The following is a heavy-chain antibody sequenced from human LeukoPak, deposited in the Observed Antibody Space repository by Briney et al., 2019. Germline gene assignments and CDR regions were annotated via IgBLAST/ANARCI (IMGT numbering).Heavy chain of an antibody. Sequence: GGSLRLSCAASEVTFTSYELNWVRQAPGKGLEWVSYISSSGNTISYADSVKGRFTISRDNAKNSLYLQVISLRAEDTAVYYCARGPSIAARYDAFDIWGQGTMVTVSS. CDR2: ISSSGNTI. CDR3: ARGPSIAARYDAFDI. CDR1: EVTFTSYE. J-gene: IGHJ3*02. D-gene: IGHD6-6*01. V-gene: IGHV3-48*03.